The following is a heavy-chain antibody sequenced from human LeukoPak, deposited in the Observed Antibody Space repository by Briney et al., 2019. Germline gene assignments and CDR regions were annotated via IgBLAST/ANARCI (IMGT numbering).Heavy chain of an antibody. D-gene: IGHD3-22*01. V-gene: IGHV3-21*01. J-gene: IGHJ4*02. CDR1: GFTFSSYS. CDR2: ISSSSSYI. Sequence: PGGSLRLSCAASGFTFSSYSMSWVRQAPGKGLEWVSSISSSSSYIYYADSVKGRFTISRDNAKNSPYLQMNSLRAEDTAVYYCARARKIVVVTSFPYWGQGTLVTVSS. CDR3: ARARKIVVVTSFPY.